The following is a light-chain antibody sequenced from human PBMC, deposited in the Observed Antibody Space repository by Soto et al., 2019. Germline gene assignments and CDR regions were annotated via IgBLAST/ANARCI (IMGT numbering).Light chain of an antibody. Sequence: EIVLTQSPGTLSLSPGERATLSCRASQSVTSNYLAWYQQNPGQAPWLLIYGASNRATGIPDRFSGSVSGTDFTLTISRLEPEDFAVYYCQQYGSSPRTFGQGTKVEIK. CDR2: GAS. J-gene: IGKJ1*01. CDR3: QQYGSSPRT. V-gene: IGKV3-20*01. CDR1: QSVTSNY.